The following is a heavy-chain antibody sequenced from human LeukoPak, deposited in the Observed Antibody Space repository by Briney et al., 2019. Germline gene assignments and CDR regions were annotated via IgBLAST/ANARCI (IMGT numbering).Heavy chain of an antibody. V-gene: IGHV4-39*07. CDR2: IYYSGST. CDR3: ARSEYSSSWYGDAFDI. D-gene: IGHD6-13*01. Sequence: PSETLSLTCTVSGGSISSSGYYWGWIRQPPGKGLEWIGNIYYSGSTYYNPSLKSRVTISIDTSKTHFSLKLISVTAADTAVYYCARSEYSSSWYGDAFDIWGQGIMVTVSS. CDR1: GGSISSSGYY. J-gene: IGHJ3*02.